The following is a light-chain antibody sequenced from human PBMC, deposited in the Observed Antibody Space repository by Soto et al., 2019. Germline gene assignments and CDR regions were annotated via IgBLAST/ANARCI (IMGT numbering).Light chain of an antibody. CDR2: DAS. J-gene: IGKJ4*01. CDR1: QGVGNY. V-gene: IGKV3-11*01. Sequence: EIVLTQSPATLSLSPGERATLSCKTSQGVGNYLAWYQHKPGQAPKLLIYDASNMATGIPARFSGSVSGTDFTLTIRSLEPEDFAVYYCQHRSDWPQLSFGGGTKVEIK. CDR3: QHRSDWPQLS.